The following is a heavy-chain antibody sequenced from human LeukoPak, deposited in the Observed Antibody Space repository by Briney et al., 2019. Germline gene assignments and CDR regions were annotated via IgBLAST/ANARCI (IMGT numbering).Heavy chain of an antibody. J-gene: IGHJ4*02. D-gene: IGHD6-6*01. CDR2: IKSKTDGGTT. V-gene: IGHV3-15*01. Sequence: GGSLRLSCAASGFTFSNAWMSWVRQAPGKGLEWVGRIKSKTDGGTTDYAAPVKGRFTISRDDSKNTLYLQMNSLKTEDTAVYYCTLASIPARGSFDYWGQGTLVTVSS. CDR1: GFTFSNAW. CDR3: TLASIPARGSFDY.